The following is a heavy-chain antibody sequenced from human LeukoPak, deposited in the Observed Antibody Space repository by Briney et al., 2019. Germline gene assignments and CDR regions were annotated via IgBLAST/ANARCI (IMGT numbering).Heavy chain of an antibody. J-gene: IGHJ1*01. V-gene: IGHV3-48*03. Sequence: GGSLRLSCAASGFTFSNYEMHWVRQAPGKGLEWVSYISSSGSDIYYADSVKGRFTISRDNAKNSLYLHMNSLRAEDTAVYYCARDTYRQWLTQGGYFQHWGQGTLVTVSS. CDR3: ARDTYRQWLTQGGYFQH. D-gene: IGHD6-19*01. CDR2: ISSSGSDI. CDR1: GFTFSNYE.